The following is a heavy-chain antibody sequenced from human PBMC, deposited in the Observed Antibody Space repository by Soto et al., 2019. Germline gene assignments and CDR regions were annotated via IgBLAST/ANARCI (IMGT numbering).Heavy chain of an antibody. CDR3: AVSFDY. V-gene: IGHV3-30*03. Sequence: QVQLVESGGGVVQPGRSLRLSCAASGFTFSSYGMHWVRQAPGKGLEWVAVISYDGGNKYYADSVKGRFTISRDNSKNTLYLQMNSLRAEDTAVYYCAVSFDYWGQGTLVTVSS. CDR1: GFTFSSYG. J-gene: IGHJ4*02. CDR2: ISYDGGNK.